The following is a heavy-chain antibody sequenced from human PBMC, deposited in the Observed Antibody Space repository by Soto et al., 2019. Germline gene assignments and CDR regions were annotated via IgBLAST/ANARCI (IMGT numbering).Heavy chain of an antibody. CDR2: MNPNSGNT. CDR1: GYTFTSYD. J-gene: IGHJ6*03. D-gene: IGHD1-1*01. V-gene: IGHV1-8*01. Sequence: ASVKVSCKASGYTFTSYDINWVRQATGQGLEWMGWMNPNSGNTGYAQKFQGRVTMTRNTSISTAYMELSSLRSEDTAVYYCARGKLERRDYYYYMDVWGKGTTVTVSS. CDR3: ARGKLERRDYYYYMDV.